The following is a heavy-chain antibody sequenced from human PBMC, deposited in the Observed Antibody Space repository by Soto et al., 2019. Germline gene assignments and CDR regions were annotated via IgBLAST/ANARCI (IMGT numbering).Heavy chain of an antibody. CDR1: GYTFTSYA. D-gene: IGHD1-26*01. V-gene: IGHV1-3*01. Sequence: QVQLVQSGAEVKKPGASVKVSCKASGYTFTSYAMHWVRQAPGQRLEWRGWINAGNGNTKYSQKFQGRVTITRDTSASTAYMELSSLRSEDTAVYYCGLLGGAIRIPRWGKGPMVTVSS. CDR3: GLLGGAIRIPR. J-gene: IGHJ3*01. CDR2: INAGNGNT.